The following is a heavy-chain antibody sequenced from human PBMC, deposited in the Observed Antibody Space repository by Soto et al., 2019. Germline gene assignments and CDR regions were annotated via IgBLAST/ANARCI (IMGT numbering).Heavy chain of an antibody. CDR1: GYTFTSYG. V-gene: IGHV1-18*04. CDR3: ARAGKYYYGSGSPYYYGMDV. D-gene: IGHD3-10*01. CDR2: ISGYNGNT. Sequence: QVQLVQSGAEVKKPGASVKVSCKASGYTFTSYGVSWVRQAPGQGLEWMGWISGYNGNTNYAQKLQGIVTMTTDTSTSTAYMELGSLRSDDTAVYYCARAGKYYYGSGSPYYYGMDVWGQGITVTVSS. J-gene: IGHJ6*02.